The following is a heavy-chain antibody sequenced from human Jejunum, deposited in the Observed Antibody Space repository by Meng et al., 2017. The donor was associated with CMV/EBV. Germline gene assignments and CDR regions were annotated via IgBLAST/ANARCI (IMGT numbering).Heavy chain of an antibody. J-gene: IGHJ4*02. D-gene: IGHD3-3*01. CDR2: IHDTGST. CDR1: GGSIGSGDYY. CDR3: ARGSIFVSFDS. Sequence: QVPLQESGPVLVKPSQTLSLTCSVSGGSIGSGDYYWSWIRQPPGKGLEWIGYIHDTGSTYYNPSLKSRVDISLGTSRNHFSLTLSSVTAEDTAVYFCARGSIFVSFDSWGQGTLVTVSS. V-gene: IGHV4-30-4*08.